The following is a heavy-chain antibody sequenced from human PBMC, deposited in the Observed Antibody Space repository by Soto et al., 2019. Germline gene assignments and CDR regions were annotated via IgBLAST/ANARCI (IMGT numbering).Heavy chain of an antibody. CDR2: ISGSGGST. CDR1: GFTFSSYA. Sequence: PGGSLRLSCAASGFTFSSYAMSWVRQAPGKGLEWVSAISGSGGSTYYADSVKGRFTISRDNSKNTLYLQMNSLRAEDTAVYYCAIYCSSTSCYQNYYYYGMDVWGQGTTVTVSS. CDR3: AIYCSSTSCYQNYYYYGMDV. J-gene: IGHJ6*02. V-gene: IGHV3-23*01. D-gene: IGHD2-2*01.